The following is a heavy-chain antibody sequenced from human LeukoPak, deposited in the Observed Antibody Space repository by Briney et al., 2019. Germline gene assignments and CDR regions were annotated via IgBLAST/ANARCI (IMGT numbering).Heavy chain of an antibody. CDR2: ISWNSGNI. CDR3: AKGTYYDFWSGYSFDP. D-gene: IGHD3-3*01. CDR1: GFTFDDYA. V-gene: IGHV3-9*03. Sequence: GRSLRLSCAASGFTFDDYAMHWVRQAPGKGLEWVSGISWNSGNIGYEDSVKGRFTISRDNAKKSLYLQMNSLRAEDMALYYCAKGTYYDFWSGYSFDPWGQGTLVTASS. J-gene: IGHJ5*02.